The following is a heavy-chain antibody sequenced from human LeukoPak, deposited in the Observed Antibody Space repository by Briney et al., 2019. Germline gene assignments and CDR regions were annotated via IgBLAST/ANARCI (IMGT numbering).Heavy chain of an antibody. V-gene: IGHV4-59*01. Sequence: SETLSLTCSVTGVSITDYYWSWIRQPPGKGLEWIGYIYYKGYTNYSPPLKSRVTISMDTSKSQFSLKLRSVTAADTAVYYCASTPLSDLDIWGQGTMVIVSS. CDR2: IYYKGYT. J-gene: IGHJ3*02. CDR3: ASTPLSDLDI. CDR1: GVSITDYY.